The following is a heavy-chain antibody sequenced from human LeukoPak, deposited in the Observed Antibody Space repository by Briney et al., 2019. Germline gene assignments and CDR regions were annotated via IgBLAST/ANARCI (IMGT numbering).Heavy chain of an antibody. D-gene: IGHD3-10*02. J-gene: IGHJ4*02. Sequence: PGGSLRLSCAASGFTFSDYTMTWVRQAPGKGLEWVASISSDSSYIDYADSVKGRFTISRDNAKNSLFLKTDTLRGDDTGIYYCARDPNVLGITPYFFDFWGQGTLVTVSS. CDR2: ISSDSSYI. V-gene: IGHV3-21*01. CDR3: ARDPNVLGITPYFFDF. CDR1: GFTFSDYT.